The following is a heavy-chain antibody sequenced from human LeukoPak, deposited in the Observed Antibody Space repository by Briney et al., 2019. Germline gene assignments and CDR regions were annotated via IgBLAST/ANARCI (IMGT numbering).Heavy chain of an antibody. CDR3: ARGGEYSSPGNYYYYMDV. D-gene: IGHD6-6*01. CDR1: GGSISSYY. V-gene: IGHV4-59*01. J-gene: IGHJ6*03. Sequence: KSSETLSLTCTVSGGSISSYYWSWIRQPPGKGLEWIGYIYYSGSTNYNPSLKSRVTISVDTSKNQFSLKLSSVTVADTAVYYCARGGEYSSPGNYYYYMDVWGKGTTVTVSS. CDR2: IYYSGST.